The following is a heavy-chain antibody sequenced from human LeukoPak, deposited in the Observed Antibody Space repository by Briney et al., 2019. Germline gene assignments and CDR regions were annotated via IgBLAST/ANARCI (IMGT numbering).Heavy chain of an antibody. Sequence: PPGGSLRLSCSVSGFTLNTYPMHWVRQAPGKGLEWVAIISYDGSQKYYADSLKGRFTISRDNSRNTLYLQMNSLRDDDTGMYYCARDTDEWYDSPGDYWGQGTLVTVSS. J-gene: IGHJ4*02. CDR3: ARDTDEWYDSPGDY. D-gene: IGHD3-3*01. CDR1: GFTLNTYP. CDR2: ISYDGSQK. V-gene: IGHV3-30*04.